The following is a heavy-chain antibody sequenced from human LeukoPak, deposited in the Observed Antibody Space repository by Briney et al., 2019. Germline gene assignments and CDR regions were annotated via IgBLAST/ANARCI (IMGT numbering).Heavy chain of an antibody. J-gene: IGHJ5*02. CDR1: GFTFTTYA. Sequence: GGSLRLSCAASGFTFTTYAMTWVRQAPGKGLEWVSTIDTSGSTTHSADSMKGRFTMSRDNSKNTLYLQMNSLRAEDTAVYYCVRGNWFDPWGQGTLVSVSS. CDR2: IDTSGSTT. V-gene: IGHV3-23*05. CDR3: VRGNWFDP.